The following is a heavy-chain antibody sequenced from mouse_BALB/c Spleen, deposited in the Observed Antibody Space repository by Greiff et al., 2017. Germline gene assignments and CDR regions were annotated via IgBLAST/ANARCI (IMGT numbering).Heavy chain of an antibody. CDR1: GFTFSSYA. V-gene: IGHV5-6-5*01. CDR3: ARSGTYYAMDY. Sequence: EVQLVESGGGLVKPGGSLKLSCAASGFTFSSYAMSWVRQTPEKRLEWVASISSGGSTYYPDSVKGRFTISRDNARNILYLQMSSLRSEDTAMYYCARSGTYYAMDYWGQGTSVTVSS. D-gene: IGHD4-1*01. CDR2: ISSGGST. J-gene: IGHJ4*01.